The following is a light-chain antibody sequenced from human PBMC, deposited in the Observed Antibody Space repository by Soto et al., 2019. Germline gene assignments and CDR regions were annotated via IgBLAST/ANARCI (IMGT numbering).Light chain of an antibody. Sequence: QSVLTQPASVSGSPGQSITISCTGTSSDVGGYNYVSWYQQHPGKAPKLMIYDVSNRPSGVSNRFSGSKSGNTASLTISGPQAEDEADYYCSSYTSSSTLNYVFGTGTKVTAL. V-gene: IGLV2-14*01. CDR1: SSDVGGYNY. CDR2: DVS. J-gene: IGLJ1*01. CDR3: SSYTSSSTLNYV.